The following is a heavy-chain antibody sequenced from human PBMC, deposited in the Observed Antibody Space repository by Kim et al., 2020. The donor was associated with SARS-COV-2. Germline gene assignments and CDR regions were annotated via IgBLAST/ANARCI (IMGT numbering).Heavy chain of an antibody. CDR3: ARLDNARVVVAAHDYYYNGRDV. CDR2: IYYSGST. Sequence: SETLSLTCTVSGGSISSSSYYWVWIRQPPGKGLEWIGSIYYSGSTYYNPFLKSRVTISVDTSKNQFSLKLSSVTASDTAVYYCARLDNARVVVAAHDYYYNGRDVWGQGTTVTVSS. D-gene: IGHD2-15*01. CDR1: GGSISSSSYY. V-gene: IGHV4-39*01. J-gene: IGHJ6*02.